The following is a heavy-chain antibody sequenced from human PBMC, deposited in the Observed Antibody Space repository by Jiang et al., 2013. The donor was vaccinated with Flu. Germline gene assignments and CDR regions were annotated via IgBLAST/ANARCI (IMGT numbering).Heavy chain of an antibody. CDR3: TRRGCSGDHCFSDY. J-gene: IGHJ4*02. CDR1: GFTFSDSA. V-gene: IGHV3-73*01. D-gene: IGHD2-15*01. CDR2: IGSKANNYAT. Sequence: QLVESGGGLVQPGGSLKLSCAASGFTFSDSAMYWVRQASGKGLEWVGRIGSKANNYATGYGASVKGRFTISRDDSKNTAYPQMNSLKAEDTAVYYCTRRGCSGDHCFSDYWGQGTLVTVSA.